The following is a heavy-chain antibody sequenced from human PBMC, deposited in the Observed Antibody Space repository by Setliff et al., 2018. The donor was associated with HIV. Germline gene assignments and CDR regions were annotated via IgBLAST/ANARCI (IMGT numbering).Heavy chain of an antibody. CDR1: SYSISSGYY. V-gene: IGHV4-38-2*01. J-gene: IGHJ3*02. D-gene: IGHD2-15*01. CDR3: ARNPCSGGSCPDAFDI. Sequence: SETLSLTCAVSSYSISSGYYWGWIRQPPGKGLEWIGSIYHSGSTYYNPSLKSRVTISVDTSKNQFSLKLSSVTAADTAVYYCARNPCSGGSCPDAFDIWGQGTMVTVSS. CDR2: IYHSGST.